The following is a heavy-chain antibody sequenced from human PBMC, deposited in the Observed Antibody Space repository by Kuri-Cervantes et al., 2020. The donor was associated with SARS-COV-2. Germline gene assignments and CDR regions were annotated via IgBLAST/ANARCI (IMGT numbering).Heavy chain of an antibody. CDR2: ISSSSSYI. D-gene: IGHD2-8*01. CDR1: GFTFSSYS. Sequence: GESLKISCAASGFTFSSYSMNWVRQAPGKGLEWVSSISSSSSYIYYADSVKGRFTISRDNAKNPLYLQMNSLRAEDTAVYYCAGGYATRPNYYYGMDVWGQGTTVTVSS. V-gene: IGHV3-21*04. CDR3: AGGYATRPNYYYGMDV. J-gene: IGHJ6*02.